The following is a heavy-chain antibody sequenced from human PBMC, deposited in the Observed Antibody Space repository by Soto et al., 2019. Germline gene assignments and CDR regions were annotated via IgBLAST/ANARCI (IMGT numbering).Heavy chain of an antibody. Sequence: QVQLVESGGGVVQPGRSLRLSCAASGFTFSSYAMHWVRQAPGKGLEWVAVISYDGSNKYYADSVKGRFTISRDNSKNAVYLQMNSLRAENTAVYYCARGDYDFWSGYPPMDVWGQGTTVTVSS. CDR1: GFTFSSYA. CDR3: ARGDYDFWSGYPPMDV. CDR2: ISYDGSNK. V-gene: IGHV3-30*14. J-gene: IGHJ6*02. D-gene: IGHD3-3*01.